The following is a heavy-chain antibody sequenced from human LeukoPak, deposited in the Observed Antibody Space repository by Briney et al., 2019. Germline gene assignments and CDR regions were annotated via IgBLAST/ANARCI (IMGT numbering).Heavy chain of an antibody. CDR2: IIPILGIA. J-gene: IGHJ3*02. V-gene: IGHV1-69*04. D-gene: IGHD2-15*01. CDR3: ARSLTGYCSGGSCYRNAFDI. CDR1: GGTFSSYA. Sequence: SVKVSCKASGGTFSSYAISWVRQAPGQGLEWMGRIIPILGIANYAQKFQGRVTITADKSTSTAYMELSSLRSEDTAVYYCARSLTGYCSGGSCYRNAFDIWGQGTMVTVSS.